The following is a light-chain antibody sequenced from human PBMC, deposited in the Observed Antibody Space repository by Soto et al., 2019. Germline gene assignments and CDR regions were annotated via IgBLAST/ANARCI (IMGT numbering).Light chain of an antibody. CDR1: QSVSSY. J-gene: IGKJ5*01. CDR2: DAS. V-gene: IGKV3-11*01. CDR3: HQRTNWPPET. Sequence: EIVLTQSPGTLSLSPGERATISCRASQSVSSYLAWYQQKPGQAPRLLIYDASNRATGIPARFSGSGSGTDFTLTISSLEPEDFAVYYCHQRTNWPPETFGQGTRLEIK.